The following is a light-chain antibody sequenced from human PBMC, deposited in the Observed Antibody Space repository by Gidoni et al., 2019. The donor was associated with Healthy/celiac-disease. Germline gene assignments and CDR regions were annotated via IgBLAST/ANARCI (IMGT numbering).Light chain of an antibody. CDR3: QQYVNLPLT. J-gene: IGKJ4*01. Sequence: DIQMTQSPSALSASVGDRVTITCQASQDRSNYLNWYLQKPGKAPKLLIYDASNLETGVPSRFSGSGSGTDFTFTISSLQPEDIATYYCQQYVNLPLTFGGGTKVEIK. V-gene: IGKV1-33*01. CDR2: DAS. CDR1: QDRSNY.